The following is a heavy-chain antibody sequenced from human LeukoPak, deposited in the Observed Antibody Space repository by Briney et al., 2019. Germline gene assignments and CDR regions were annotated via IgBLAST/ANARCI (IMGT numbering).Heavy chain of an antibody. D-gene: IGHD5-12*01. CDR3: ASSAYSGYLDY. CDR1: GYTFTSYG. V-gene: IGHV1-18*01. J-gene: IGHJ4*02. Sequence: ASVKVSCKASGYTFTSYGISWVRQAPGQGLEWMGWISAYNGNTNYAQKLQGRVTTTTDTTTSTAYMELRSLRSDDTAVYYCASSAYSGYLDYWGQGTLVTVSS. CDR2: ISAYNGNT.